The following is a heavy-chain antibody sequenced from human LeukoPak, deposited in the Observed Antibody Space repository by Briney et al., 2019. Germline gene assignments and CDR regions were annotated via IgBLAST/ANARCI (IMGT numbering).Heavy chain of an antibody. Sequence: GGSLRLSCAASGFTFSSYAMSWVRQAPGKGLEWASAISGSGGSTYYADSVKGRFTISRDNSKNTLYLQMNSLRAEDTAVYYCAHTLGGYCSSTSCYRGEGDYWGQGTLVTVSS. V-gene: IGHV3-23*01. CDR1: GFTFSSYA. J-gene: IGHJ4*02. CDR3: AHTLGGYCSSTSCYRGEGDY. D-gene: IGHD2-2*01. CDR2: ISGSGGST.